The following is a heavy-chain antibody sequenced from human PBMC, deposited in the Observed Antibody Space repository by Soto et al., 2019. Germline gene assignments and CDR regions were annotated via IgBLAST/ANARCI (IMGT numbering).Heavy chain of an antibody. CDR2: IYYSGST. CDR3: ARGRYSYGLGPGRGIPDNDY. CDR1: GGSISSYY. Sequence: QVQLQESGPGLVKPSETLSLTCTVSGGSISSYYWSWIRQPPGKGLEWIGYIYYSGSTNYNPSLKSRVTISVDTSKNQFSLKLSSVTAADTAVYYCARGRYSYGLGPGRGIPDNDYCGQGTLVTVSS. J-gene: IGHJ4*02. V-gene: IGHV4-59*01. D-gene: IGHD5-18*01.